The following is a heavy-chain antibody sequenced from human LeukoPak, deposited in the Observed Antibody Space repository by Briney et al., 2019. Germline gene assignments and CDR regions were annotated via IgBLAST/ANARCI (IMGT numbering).Heavy chain of an antibody. CDR2: MSPNSGDT. Sequence: ASVKVSCKASGYTFTSYDFNWVRQATGQRPEWMGWMSPNSGDTGYAQKFQDRVTITRNTSISTAYMELSSLRSDDTAVYYCARGPPNWGYDYWGPGTLVTVSS. CDR1: GYTFTSYD. V-gene: IGHV1-8*01. J-gene: IGHJ4*02. D-gene: IGHD7-27*01. CDR3: ARGPPNWGYDY.